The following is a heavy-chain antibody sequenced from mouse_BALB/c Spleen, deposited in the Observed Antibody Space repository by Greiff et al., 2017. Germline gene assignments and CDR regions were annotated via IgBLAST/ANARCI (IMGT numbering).Heavy chain of an antibody. CDR2: INSNGGST. CDR3: ASYGYDEAY. J-gene: IGHJ3*01. V-gene: IGHV5-6-3*01. D-gene: IGHD2-2*01. Sequence: VQLKESGGGLVQPGGSLKLSCAASGFTFSSYGMSWVRQTPDKRLELVATINSNGGSTYYPDSVKGRFTISRDNAKNTLYLQMSSLKSEDTAMYYCASYGYDEAYWGQGTLVTVSA. CDR1: GFTFSSYG.